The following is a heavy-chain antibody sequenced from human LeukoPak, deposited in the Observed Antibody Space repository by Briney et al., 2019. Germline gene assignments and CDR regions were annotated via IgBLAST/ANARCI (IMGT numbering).Heavy chain of an antibody. V-gene: IGHV3-7*01. J-gene: IGHJ4*02. Sequence: PGGSLRLSCAASGFTFSRYWMSWVRQAPGKGLEWVANIKQDGSEKYYVDSVKGRFTISRDNAKNSLFLQMSSLRAEDTAVYYCARDLNSYGPWGYWGQGTLVTVSS. CDR2: IKQDGSEK. CDR1: GFTFSRYW. D-gene: IGHD5-18*01. CDR3: ARDLNSYGPWGY.